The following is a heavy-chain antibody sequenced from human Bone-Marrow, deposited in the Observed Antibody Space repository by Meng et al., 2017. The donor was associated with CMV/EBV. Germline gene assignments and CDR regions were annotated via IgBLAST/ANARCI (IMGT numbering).Heavy chain of an antibody. J-gene: IGHJ6*02. D-gene: IGHD6-13*01. Sequence: GGSLRLSCAASGFTFSSYSMNWVRQAPGKGLEWVSSISSSSSYIYYADSVKGRFTISRDNAKNSLYLQMNSLRAEDTAVYYCARGRAAGYYYYYGMDVWGQGTTVTVSS. CDR1: GFTFSSYS. V-gene: IGHV3-21*01. CDR3: ARGRAAGYYYYYGMDV. CDR2: ISSSSSYI.